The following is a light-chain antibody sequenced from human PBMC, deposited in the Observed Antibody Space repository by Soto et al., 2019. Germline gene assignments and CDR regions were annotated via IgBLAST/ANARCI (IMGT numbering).Light chain of an antibody. CDR1: QSLSSN. CDR2: GAS. CDR3: RQYNNWPLA. V-gene: IGKV3-15*01. J-gene: IGKJ5*01. Sequence: RVMAHSPATLALSPGERVTLACRASQSLSSNLAWYQQKPGQAPRLLIYGASTRATDIPARFSGSGSGTEFTLTISSLQSEDFAVYFCRQYNNWPLAFGQGTRLEIK.